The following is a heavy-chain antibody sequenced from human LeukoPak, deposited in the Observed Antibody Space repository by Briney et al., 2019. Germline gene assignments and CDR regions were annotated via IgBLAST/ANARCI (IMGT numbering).Heavy chain of an antibody. CDR1: GFTFSSYS. Sequence: GGSLRLSCAASGFTFSSYSMNWVRQPPGKGLEWVSSISSSSSTIYYADSVKGRFTISRDNAKNSLYLQMNSLRDEDTAVYYCARVTHYYDSSGYYLGYGFDIWGQGTMVTVSS. CDR3: ARVTHYYDSSGYYLGYGFDI. J-gene: IGHJ3*02. D-gene: IGHD3-22*01. V-gene: IGHV3-48*02. CDR2: ISSSSSTI.